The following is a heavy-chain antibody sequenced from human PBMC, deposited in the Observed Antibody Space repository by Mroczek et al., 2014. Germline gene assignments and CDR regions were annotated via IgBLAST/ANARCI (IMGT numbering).Heavy chain of an antibody. D-gene: IGHD3-3*01. CDR1: GGSISSYY. Sequence: QVQLQESGPGLVKPSETLSLTCTVSGGSISSYYWSWIRQPPGKGLEWIGRIYTSGSTNYNPSLKSRVTMSVDTSKNQFSLKLSSVTAADTAVYYCAREYVETIFGVVIRYFDYWGQGTLVTVSS. J-gene: IGHJ4*02. CDR3: AREYVETIFGVVIRYFDY. V-gene: IGHV4-4*07. CDR2: IYTSGST.